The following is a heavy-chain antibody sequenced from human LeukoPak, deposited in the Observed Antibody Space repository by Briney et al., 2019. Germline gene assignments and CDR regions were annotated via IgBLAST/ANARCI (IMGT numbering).Heavy chain of an antibody. Sequence: GGSLRLSCAASGFTFSDYYMSWIRQAPGKGLEWISYISSSGSTIYYADSVKGRFTISRDNAKNSLYLQMNSLRAEDTAVYYCARVRFLEWLPIPTFDYWGQGTLVTVSS. CDR3: ARVRFLEWLPIPTFDY. J-gene: IGHJ4*02. CDR1: GFTFSDYY. V-gene: IGHV3-11*01. CDR2: ISSSGSTI. D-gene: IGHD3-3*01.